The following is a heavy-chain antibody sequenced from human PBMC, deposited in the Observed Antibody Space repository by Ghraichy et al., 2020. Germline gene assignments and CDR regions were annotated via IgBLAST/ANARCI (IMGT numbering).Heavy chain of an antibody. V-gene: IGHV3-53*01. CDR2: IYNHGST. D-gene: IGHD1-14*01. CDR1: GFTVSSSH. J-gene: IGHJ4*02. CDR3: ARNSEEEGPRFIDY. Sequence: GESLNISCAASGFTVSSSHMSWVRQAPGKGLEWVSVIYNHGSTYYADSVKGRFTISRDNSKNTLYLQMNSLRAEDTAVYYCARNSEEEGPRFIDYWGQGTLVTVSS.